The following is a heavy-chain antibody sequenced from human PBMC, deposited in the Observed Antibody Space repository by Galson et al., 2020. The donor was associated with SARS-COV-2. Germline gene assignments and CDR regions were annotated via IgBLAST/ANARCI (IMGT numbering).Heavy chain of an antibody. D-gene: IGHD3-16*02. Sequence: GESLKIPCAAPGFNFYNYGMSWVRQAPGKGLEWVSSISGSSGRTSYADSVKGRFTISRDNSKNTLYLQMNSLSAEDTAIYYCAKVHRIGLSPSDFDYWGQGTLVTVSS. V-gene: IGHV3-23*01. CDR2: ISGSSGRT. CDR1: GFNFYNYG. CDR3: AKVHRIGLSPSDFDY. J-gene: IGHJ4*02.